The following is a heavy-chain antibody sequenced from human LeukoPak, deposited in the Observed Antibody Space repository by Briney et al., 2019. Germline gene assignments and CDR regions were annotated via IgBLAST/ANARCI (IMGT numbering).Heavy chain of an antibody. V-gene: IGHV3-48*01. J-gene: IGHJ4*02. Sequence: PGGSLRLSCAASGFTFSNYGMHWVRQAPGKRLEWVSHITFGGTIYYADSVKGRFIISRDNAQNSLFLQMNSLRAEDTAVYYCARVYRSGSSRMNDYWGQGTLVTVSS. CDR2: ITFGGTI. D-gene: IGHD4-11*01. CDR3: ARVYRSGSSRMNDY. CDR1: GFTFSNYG.